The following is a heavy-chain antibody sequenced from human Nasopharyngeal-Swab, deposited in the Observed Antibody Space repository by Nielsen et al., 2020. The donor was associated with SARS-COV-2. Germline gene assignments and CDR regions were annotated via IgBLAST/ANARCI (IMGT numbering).Heavy chain of an antibody. CDR2: IKQDGSEK. D-gene: IGHD6-13*01. CDR1: GFTFSSYW. Sequence: GESLKISCAASGFTFSSYWMSWVRQAQGKGLEWVANIKQDGSEKYYVNSVKGRFSISRDNAKNSLYLQMNSLRAEDTAVYYCARLESSSLYWSYWGQGTLVTVSS. J-gene: IGHJ4*02. CDR3: ARLESSSLYWSY. V-gene: IGHV3-7*01.